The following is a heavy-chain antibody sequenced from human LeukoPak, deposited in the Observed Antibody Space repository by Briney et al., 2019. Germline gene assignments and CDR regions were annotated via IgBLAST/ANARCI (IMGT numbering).Heavy chain of an antibody. CDR2: IYYSGST. CDR1: GGSISSYY. J-gene: IGHJ4*02. V-gene: IGHV4-59*12. Sequence: PSETLSLTCTVSGGSISSYYWSWIRQPPGKGLEWIGYIYYSGSTNYNPSLKSRVTISVDTSKNQFSLKLSSVTAADTAVYYCATQSGGWIQLWLPRYYFDYWGQGTLVTVSS. CDR3: ATQSGGWIQLWLPRYYFDY. D-gene: IGHD5-18*01.